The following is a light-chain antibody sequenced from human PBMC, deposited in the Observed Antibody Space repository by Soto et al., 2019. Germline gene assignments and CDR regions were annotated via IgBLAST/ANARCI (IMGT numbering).Light chain of an antibody. V-gene: IGKV1-17*03. CDR3: LQHYVYPWS. J-gene: IGKJ1*01. Sequence: DIQMTQSPSAMSASVGDRVTITCRASQGMSNYLSWFQQKPGKVPKRLIYTASSLQSGVPSRFSGSGSGTEFVLTINSLQPEDSATYYCLQHYVYPWSFGQGTKVEI. CDR2: TAS. CDR1: QGMSNY.